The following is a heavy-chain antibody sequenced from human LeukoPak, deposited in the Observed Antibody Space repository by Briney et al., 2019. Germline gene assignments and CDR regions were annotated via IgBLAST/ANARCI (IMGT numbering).Heavy chain of an antibody. CDR3: ARVVVVTAVDGWFDP. CDR1: GGSISSGGYS. D-gene: IGHD2-21*02. CDR2: IYHSGST. Sequence: SETLSLTCAVSGGSISSGGYSWSWIRQPPGKGLEWIGYIYHSGSTYYSPSLKSRVTISVDRSKNQFSLKLSSVTAADTAVYYCARVVVVTAVDGWFDPWGQGTLVTVSS. J-gene: IGHJ5*02. V-gene: IGHV4-30-2*01.